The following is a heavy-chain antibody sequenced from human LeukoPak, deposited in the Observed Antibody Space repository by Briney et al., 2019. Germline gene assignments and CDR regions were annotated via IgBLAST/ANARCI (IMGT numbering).Heavy chain of an antibody. CDR2: INHSGST. CDR3: ARSYYDFWSGYIKVPDY. J-gene: IGHJ4*02. CDR1: GGSFSGYY. V-gene: IGHV4-34*01. Sequence: PSETLSLTCAVYGGSFSGYYWSWIRQPPGKGLEWIGEINHSGSTNYNPSLKSRVTISVDTSKNQFSLKLSSVTAADTAVYYCARSYYDFWSGYIKVPDYWGQGTLVTVSS. D-gene: IGHD3-3*01.